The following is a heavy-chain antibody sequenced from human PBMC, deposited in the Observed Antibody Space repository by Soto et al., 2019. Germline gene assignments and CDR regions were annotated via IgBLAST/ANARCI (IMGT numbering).Heavy chain of an antibody. V-gene: IGHV3-7*01. CDR2: IKDDGSET. J-gene: IGHJ4*02. CDR3: ARELYSSSPYFDY. Sequence: LILSCAASGFTFRSSWMSWVRLPPGNGLEWVANIKDDGSETYYVDSVKGRFTISRDNAKNSLSLQMNSLRAEDTAVYYCARELYSSSPYFDYWGQGTLVTVSS. CDR1: GFTFRSSW. D-gene: IGHD6-6*01.